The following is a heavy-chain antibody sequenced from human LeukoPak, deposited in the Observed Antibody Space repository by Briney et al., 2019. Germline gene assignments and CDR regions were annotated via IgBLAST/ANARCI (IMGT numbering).Heavy chain of an antibody. V-gene: IGHV3-7*01. CDR2: IKQDGSEK. J-gene: IGHJ3*02. CDR1: GSTFSSYA. Sequence: PGGSLRLSCAASGSTFSSYAMSWVRQAPGKGLEWVANIKQDGSEKYYVDSVKGRFTISRDNAKNSLYLQMNSLRAEDTAVYYCARDRQVDTAMATDAFDIWGQGTMVTVSS. D-gene: IGHD5-18*01. CDR3: ARDRQVDTAMATDAFDI.